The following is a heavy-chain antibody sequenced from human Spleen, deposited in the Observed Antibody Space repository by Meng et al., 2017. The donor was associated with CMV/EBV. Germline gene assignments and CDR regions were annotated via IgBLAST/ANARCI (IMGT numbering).Heavy chain of an antibody. Sequence: AGTGFTFEHSAMNWVRQAPGKGLEWVSVISTDGDITKYAGSVTGRFTISRDNSKNMLYLQMNSLRAEDTAIYFCAKKSVGQDPLDSWGQGTLVTVSS. CDR2: ISTDGDIT. V-gene: IGHV3-23*01. CDR1: GFTFEHSA. CDR3: AKKSVGQDPLDS. J-gene: IGHJ4*02. D-gene: IGHD1-26*01.